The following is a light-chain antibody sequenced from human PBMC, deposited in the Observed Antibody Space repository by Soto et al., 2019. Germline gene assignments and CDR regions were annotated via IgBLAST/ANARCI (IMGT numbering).Light chain of an antibody. Sequence: EIVLTQSPGTLSLSPAERATLSCRASQSISSNYLAWHQQKPGQAPRLLIYGASNRATGVPDKFSGSGSGTDFTLTIDRLEPEDFAVYYCQQYDNFPRTFGPGTKVEFK. V-gene: IGKV3-20*01. J-gene: IGKJ1*01. CDR2: GAS. CDR3: QQYDNFPRT. CDR1: QSISSNY.